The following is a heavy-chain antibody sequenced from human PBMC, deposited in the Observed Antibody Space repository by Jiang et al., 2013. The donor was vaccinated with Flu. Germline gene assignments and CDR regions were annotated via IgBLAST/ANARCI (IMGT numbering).Heavy chain of an antibody. CDR2: IYPGDSDT. CDR3: ARWIHSSWYFVKSYYFDY. CDR1: GYSFTSYW. D-gene: IGHD6-13*01. V-gene: IGHV5-51*01. J-gene: IGHJ4*02. Sequence: GAEVKKPGESLKISCKGSGYSFTSYWIGWVRQMPGKGLEWMGIIYPGDSDTRYSPSFQGQVTISADKSISTAYLQWSSLKASDTAMYYCARWIHSSWYFVKSYYFDYWGQGTLVTVSS.